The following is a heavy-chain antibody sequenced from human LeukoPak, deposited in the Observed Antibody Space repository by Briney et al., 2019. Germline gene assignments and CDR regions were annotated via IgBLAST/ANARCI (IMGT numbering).Heavy chain of an antibody. V-gene: IGHV4-38-2*02. CDR1: GYSISSGYY. CDR2: IFHSGST. CDR3: ARGRSAGYDFWSGYYFDY. D-gene: IGHD3-3*01. J-gene: IGHJ4*02. Sequence: PSETLSLTCTVSGYSISSGYYWGWIRQPPGKGLEWIGSIFHSGSTYYNPSLKSRLTISLQKSKNQFSLKLSSMTAADTAVYYCARGRSAGYDFWSGYYFDYWGQGTLVTVSS.